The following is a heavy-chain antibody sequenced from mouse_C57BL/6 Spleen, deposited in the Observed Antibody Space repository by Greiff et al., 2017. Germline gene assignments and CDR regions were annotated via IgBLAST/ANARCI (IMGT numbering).Heavy chain of an antibody. CDR3: ARQALYYGSSYWYFDV. CDR1: GFTFSSYT. J-gene: IGHJ1*03. CDR2: ISGGGGNT. Sequence: EVKLVESGGGLVKPGGSLKLSCAASGFTFSSYTMSWVRQTPEKRLEWVATISGGGGNTYYPDSVKGRFTISRDNAKNTLYLQMSSLRSEDTALYYCARQALYYGSSYWYFDVWGTGTTVTVSS. V-gene: IGHV5-9*01. D-gene: IGHD1-1*01.